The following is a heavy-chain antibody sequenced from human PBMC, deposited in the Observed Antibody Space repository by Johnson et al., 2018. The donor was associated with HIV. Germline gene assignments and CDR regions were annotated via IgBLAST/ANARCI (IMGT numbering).Heavy chain of an antibody. CDR1: GFTFSSYA. V-gene: IGHV3-23*04. J-gene: IGHJ3*02. D-gene: IGHD3-16*01. CDR2: ISGSGGST. CDR3: ASLGLDLLVKAPLSVVFDAFDI. Sequence: VQLVESGGGLVKPGGSLRLSCAASGFTFSSYAMSWVRQAPGKGLEWVSAISGSGGSTYYADSVKGRFTISRDNSKNTLYLQMNSLRAEDTAVYYCASLGLDLLVKAPLSVVFDAFDIWGQGTMVTVSS.